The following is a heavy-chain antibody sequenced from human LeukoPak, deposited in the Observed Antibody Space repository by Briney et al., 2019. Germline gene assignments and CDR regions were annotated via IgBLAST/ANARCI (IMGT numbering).Heavy chain of an antibody. CDR2: IKQDGSEK. Sequence: GGSLRLSCAASGFTFSSYWMSWVRQAPGKGLEWVANIKQDGSEKYYVDSVKGRFTISRDNAKNSLYLQMNSLRAEDTAVYYCARDGEWELPVYAFDIWGQGTMVTVSS. D-gene: IGHD1-26*01. CDR1: GFTFSSYW. V-gene: IGHV3-7*01. CDR3: ARDGEWELPVYAFDI. J-gene: IGHJ3*02.